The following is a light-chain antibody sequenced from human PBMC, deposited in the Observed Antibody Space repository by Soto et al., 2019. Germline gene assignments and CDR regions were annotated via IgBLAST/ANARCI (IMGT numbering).Light chain of an antibody. CDR3: QQVNRYPVT. V-gene: IGKV1-9*01. CDR1: QGIRND. Sequence: DIQLTQSPSFLSASVGDRVTITCRASQGIRNDLAWYQQRPGKAPDVLIYEASTLQGGVPSRFSGSGSGTEFPLTISSLQPEDFATYYCQQVNRYPVTFGGGTKVEI. J-gene: IGKJ4*01. CDR2: EAS.